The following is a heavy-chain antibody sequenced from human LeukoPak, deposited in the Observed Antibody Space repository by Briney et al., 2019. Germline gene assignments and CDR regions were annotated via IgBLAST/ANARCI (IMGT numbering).Heavy chain of an antibody. J-gene: IGHJ4*02. Sequence: SGTLSLTCGVSGGSVTSTNWWTWVRQPPGKGLEWFGEVHLDGRTNYNPSLKSRLTMSVDLSENHISLKLTSVTAADTAVYYCAREGGFYRPLDYSGQGTLVTVSS. D-gene: IGHD3-3*01. CDR2: VHLDGRT. V-gene: IGHV4-4*02. CDR3: AREGGFYRPLDY. CDR1: GGSVTSTNW.